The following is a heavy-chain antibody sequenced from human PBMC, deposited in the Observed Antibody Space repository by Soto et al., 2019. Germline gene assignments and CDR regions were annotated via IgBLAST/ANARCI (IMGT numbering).Heavy chain of an antibody. D-gene: IGHD5-18*01. Sequence: QEQLVESGGGVVQPGRSLRLSCAASGFTFSSYGMHWVRQAPGKGLEWVAVISYDGSNKYYVDSVKGRFTISRDNSKNTLYLQRNSRRAEDTAVYYCAKGSTAMTYFDYWGQGTLVPVSS. V-gene: IGHV3-30*18. CDR3: AKGSTAMTYFDY. CDR2: ISYDGSNK. CDR1: GFTFSSYG. J-gene: IGHJ4*02.